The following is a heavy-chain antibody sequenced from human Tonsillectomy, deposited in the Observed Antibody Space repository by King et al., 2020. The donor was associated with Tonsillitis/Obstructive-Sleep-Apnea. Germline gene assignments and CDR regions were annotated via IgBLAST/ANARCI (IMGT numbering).Heavy chain of an antibody. V-gene: IGHV3-30*04. J-gene: IGHJ4*02. CDR2: ISYDGSNK. CDR3: ARDSLGHYFDY. CDR1: GFTFSSYA. Sequence: VQLVESGGGVVQPGRSLRLSCAASGFTFSSYAMDWVRQAPGKGLEWVAIISYDGSNKYYADSVKGRFTISRDNSKNTLYLQLNSLRAEDTAVYYCARDSLGHYFDYWGQGTLVTVSS. D-gene: IGHD3-16*01.